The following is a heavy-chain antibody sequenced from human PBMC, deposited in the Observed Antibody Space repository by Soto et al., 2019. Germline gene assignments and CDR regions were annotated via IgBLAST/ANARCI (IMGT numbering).Heavy chain of an antibody. V-gene: IGHV4-31*03. D-gene: IGHD2-15*01. CDR3: ARDSVDCNSGSCSHWFDP. J-gene: IGHJ5*02. Sequence: QVQLQESGPGLVKPSQTLSLTCSVSGGSISSGHYYWSWIRQHPGKGLEWIGYIYYTGTTFYNPSLKRRVTISVDTSKNQFSLKLTSVTAAYAAMYYSARDSVDCNSGSCSHWFDPWGQGTLVTVSS. CDR1: GGSISSGHYY. CDR2: IYYTGTT.